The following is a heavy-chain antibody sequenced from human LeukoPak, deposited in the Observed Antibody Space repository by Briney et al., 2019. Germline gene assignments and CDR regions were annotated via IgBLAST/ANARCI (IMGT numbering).Heavy chain of an antibody. D-gene: IGHD1-7*01. Sequence: EGSLRLSCVASGFIVSNNYLNWVRLAPGKGLEWLSIIYVDNNVYYADSVKGRFTISRDNAKNSLYLQMNSLRAEDTAVYYCARGPYNWNYINFDYWGQGTLVTVSS. CDR2: IYVDNNV. CDR3: ARGPYNWNYINFDY. CDR1: GFIVSNNY. J-gene: IGHJ4*02. V-gene: IGHV3-66*01.